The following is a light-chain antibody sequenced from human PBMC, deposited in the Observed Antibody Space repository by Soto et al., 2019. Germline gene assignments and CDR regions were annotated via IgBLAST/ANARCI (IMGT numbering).Light chain of an antibody. J-gene: IGKJ4*02. CDR2: GTS. Sequence: EIVLTQSPGTLSLSPGERGTVSCRASQRFGSSNLAWYQQKPGQAPRLLIYGTSTRATGIPARFSGSGSGTDFTLTISSLQSEDFAIYYCQQYNKWPQFGGGTKVDIK. CDR1: QRFGSSN. CDR3: QQYNKWPQ. V-gene: IGKV3-15*01.